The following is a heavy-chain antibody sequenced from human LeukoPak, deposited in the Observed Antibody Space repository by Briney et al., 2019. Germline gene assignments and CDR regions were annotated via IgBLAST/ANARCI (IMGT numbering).Heavy chain of an antibody. Sequence: PGGSLRLSCAASGSTFSGSALHWVRQASGKGLEWVGRIRSTANGYATAYAASVKGRFTISRDDSKNTAYLQMNSLKTEDTALYYCTVLYDVGVIRPLDYWGQGTLVTVSS. J-gene: IGHJ4*01. CDR1: GSTFSGSA. CDR2: IRSTANGYAT. V-gene: IGHV3-73*01. CDR3: TVLYDVGVIRPLDY. D-gene: IGHD3-16*02.